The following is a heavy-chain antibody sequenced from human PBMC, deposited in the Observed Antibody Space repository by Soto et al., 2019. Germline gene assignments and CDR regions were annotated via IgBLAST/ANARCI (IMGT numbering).Heavy chain of an antibody. J-gene: IGHJ5*02. D-gene: IGHD3-10*01. Sequence: QVQLVQSGGEVKKPGASVKVSCKASGYTFTNYGISWVRQAPGQGRGWMGWINVYNGNTKYAQKVQGRVTMTTDTSTSTAYMELRSLRSDDTAVYYCARGVGSGSYYNQYNWFDPWGQGTLVTVSS. CDR1: GYTFTNYG. V-gene: IGHV1-18*01. CDR2: INVYNGNT. CDR3: ARGVGSGSYYNQYNWFDP.